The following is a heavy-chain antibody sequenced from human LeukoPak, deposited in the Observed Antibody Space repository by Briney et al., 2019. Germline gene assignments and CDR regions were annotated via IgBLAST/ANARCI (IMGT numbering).Heavy chain of an antibody. CDR3: ARGRRSDGSGPPYFDY. CDR2: IQQDGSEK. J-gene: IGHJ4*02. D-gene: IGHD6-19*01. Sequence: PGGSLRLSCTASGFTFSSYWMSWVRQAQAQVLELVANIQQDGSEKYYVDSVKGRFTISRDNAKNSLYLQMNSLRAEDTAVYYCARGRRSDGSGPPYFDYWGQGTLVTVSS. CDR1: GFTFSSYW. V-gene: IGHV3-7*01.